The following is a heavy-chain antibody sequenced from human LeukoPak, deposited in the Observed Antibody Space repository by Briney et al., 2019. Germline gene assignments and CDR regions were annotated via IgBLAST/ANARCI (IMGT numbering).Heavy chain of an antibody. CDR2: IKQDGSEK. Sequence: GGSLRLSCAASGFTFSSYWMSWVRQAPGKGLEWVANIKQDGSEKYYVDSVKGRFTISRDNAKNSLYLQMNSLRAEDTALYYCAKDVIAAAGTGAFDIWGQGTMVTVSS. V-gene: IGHV3-7*03. CDR1: GFTFSSYW. D-gene: IGHD6-13*01. J-gene: IGHJ3*02. CDR3: AKDVIAAAGTGAFDI.